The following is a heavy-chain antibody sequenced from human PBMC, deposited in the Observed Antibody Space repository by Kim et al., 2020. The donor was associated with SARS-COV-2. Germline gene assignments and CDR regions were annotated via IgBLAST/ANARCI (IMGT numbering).Heavy chain of an antibody. D-gene: IGHD4-17*01. CDR1: GFTFSSYW. Sequence: GGSLRLSCAASGFTFSSYWMSWVRPAPGKGLEWVANIKQDGSEKYYVDSVKGRFTISRDNAKNSLYLQMNSLRAEDTAVYYCARDLGDYGVYNKGFMGWIADYYYYGMDVWGQGTTVTVSS. CDR3: ARDLGDYGVYNKGFMGWIADYYYYGMDV. J-gene: IGHJ6*02. V-gene: IGHV3-7*01. CDR2: IKQDGSEK.